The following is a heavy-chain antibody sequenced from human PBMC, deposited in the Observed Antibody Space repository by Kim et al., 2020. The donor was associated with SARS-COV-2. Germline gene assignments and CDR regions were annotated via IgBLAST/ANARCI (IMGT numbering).Heavy chain of an antibody. Sequence: SKYYADSGKGRLTISREDSKNTVYLQMNSLRAEDTAVYFCAREPSTYFDYWGQGTLVTVSS. CDR2: SK. V-gene: IGHV3-66*01. CDR3: AREPSTYFDY. J-gene: IGHJ4*02.